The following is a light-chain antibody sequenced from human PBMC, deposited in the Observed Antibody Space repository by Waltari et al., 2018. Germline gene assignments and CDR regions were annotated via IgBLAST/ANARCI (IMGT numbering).Light chain of an antibody. CDR1: QSVSST. J-gene: IGKJ3*01. CDR3: QRYNTWPPLFT. Sequence: EIVMTQSPATLSMSPGERATLSCRASQSVSSTLAWYQQKPGQAPRLLIYGASTRAAGIPARFSGSGSGTEFTLTISSLQSEDLAVYYCQRYNTWPPLFTFGPGTKVDIK. CDR2: GAS. V-gene: IGKV3-15*01.